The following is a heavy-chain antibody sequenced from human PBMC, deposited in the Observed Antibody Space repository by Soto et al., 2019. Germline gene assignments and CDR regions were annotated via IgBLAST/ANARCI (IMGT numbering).Heavy chain of an antibody. V-gene: IGHV3-9*01. CDR1: GFTFDDYA. D-gene: IGHD6-13*01. CDR3: AKGDSSSFYYGMDV. CDR2: ISWNSVSI. Sequence: EVQLVESGGGLVQPGRSLRLSCAASGFTFDDYAMHWVRQAPGKGLEWVSGISWNSVSIGYADSVKGRFTISRDNAKNSLYLQMNSLRAEDTALYYCAKGDSSSFYYGMDVWGQGTTVTVSS. J-gene: IGHJ6*02.